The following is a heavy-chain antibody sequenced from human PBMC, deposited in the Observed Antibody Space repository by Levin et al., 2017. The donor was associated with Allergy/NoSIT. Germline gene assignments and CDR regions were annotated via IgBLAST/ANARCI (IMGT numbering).Heavy chain of an antibody. CDR1: GFTFSTYA. CDR3: GKDGVAYGDYPHYFDY. D-gene: IGHD4-17*01. Sequence: GGSLRLSCAASGFTFSTYAMSWVRQAPGKGLEWVSAISISGVSTDYADSVKGRFTISRDSSKNPLYLQMHSLRAAATAVFHCGKDGVAYGDYPHYFDYWGQGTLVTVSS. V-gene: IGHV3-23*01. CDR2: ISISGVST. J-gene: IGHJ4*02.